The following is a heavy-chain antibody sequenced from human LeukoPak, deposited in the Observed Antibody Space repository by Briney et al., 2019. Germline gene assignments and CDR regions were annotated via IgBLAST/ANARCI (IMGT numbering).Heavy chain of an antibody. CDR1: GGSISSYY. CDR2: IYYSGST. J-gene: IGHJ5*02. CDR3: ARASVLLWFGELFGPWFDP. V-gene: IGHV4-59*01. D-gene: IGHD3-10*01. Sequence: PSETLSLTCTVSGGSISSYYWSWIRQPPGKGLEWIGYIYYSGSTNYNPSLKSRVPISVDTSKNQFSLKLSSVTAADTAVYYCARASVLLWFGELFGPWFDPWGQGTLVTVSS.